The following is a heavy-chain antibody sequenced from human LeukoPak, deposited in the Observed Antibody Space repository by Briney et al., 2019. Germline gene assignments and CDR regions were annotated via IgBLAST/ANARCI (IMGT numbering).Heavy chain of an antibody. CDR1: GFTFSSFA. V-gene: IGHV3-23*01. CDR2: ISDSGGTT. CDR3: AREGSDNSGYDLDF. D-gene: IGHD3-9*01. Sequence: SGGSLRLSCAASGFTFSSFAMSWVRQAPGKGLEWVSGISDSGGTTYYADSVKGRFTVSRDNSKKTLFLQMNTLRAEDTAVYYCAREGSDNSGYDLDFWGQGTLVTVSS. J-gene: IGHJ4*02.